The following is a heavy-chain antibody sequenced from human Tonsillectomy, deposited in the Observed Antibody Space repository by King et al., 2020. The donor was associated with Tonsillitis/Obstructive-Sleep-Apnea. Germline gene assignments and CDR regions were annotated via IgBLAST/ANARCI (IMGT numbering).Heavy chain of an antibody. CDR1: GGTFSSYA. Sequence: QLVQSGAEVKKPGSSVKVSCKASGGTFSSYAISWVRQAPGQGLECIGGIIPIFGTANYAQKFQGRVTITADDSTSTAYMVLSSLRAEDTAVYYCARARNTMCGVVMIPSRFDPWGQGTLVTVSS. D-gene: IGHD3-3*01. CDR3: ARARNTMCGVVMIPSRFDP. V-gene: IGHV1-69*01. J-gene: IGHJ5*02. CDR2: IIPIFGTA.